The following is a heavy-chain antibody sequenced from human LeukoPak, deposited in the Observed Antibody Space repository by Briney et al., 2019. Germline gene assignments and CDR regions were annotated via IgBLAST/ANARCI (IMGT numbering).Heavy chain of an antibody. J-gene: IGHJ6*02. Sequence: GGSLRLSCAASGFTFSSYGMHWVRQAPGKGLEWVAFIRYDGSNKYYADSVKGRFTISRDNSKNTLYLQMNSLRAEETAVYYCAKDHVWFGELGSYYYGMDVWGQGTTVTVSS. D-gene: IGHD3-10*01. CDR2: IRYDGSNK. CDR3: AKDHVWFGELGSYYYGMDV. V-gene: IGHV3-30*02. CDR1: GFTFSSYG.